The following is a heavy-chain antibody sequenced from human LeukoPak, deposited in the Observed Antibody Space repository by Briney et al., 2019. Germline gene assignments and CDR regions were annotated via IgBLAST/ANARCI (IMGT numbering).Heavy chain of an antibody. D-gene: IGHD2-2*01. CDR3: ARDQTDIVVVPAANEDAFDI. Sequence: SETLSLTCSVSGDSITSRDYYWSWIRQPPGKGLEWIGYIYYSGSTSYNPSLKSRVTISVDTSKNQFSLRLSSVTAADTAVYYCARDQTDIVVVPAANEDAFDIWGQGTMVTVSS. CDR2: IYYSGST. CDR1: GDSITSRDYY. V-gene: IGHV4-30-4*08. J-gene: IGHJ3*02.